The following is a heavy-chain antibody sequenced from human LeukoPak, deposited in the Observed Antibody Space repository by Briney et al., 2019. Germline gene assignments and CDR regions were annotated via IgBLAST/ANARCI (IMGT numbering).Heavy chain of an antibody. J-gene: IGHJ1*01. CDR3: IRYGYNLAEYYQH. CDR1: GFIFSNAW. Sequence: PGGSLRLSCAASGFIFSNAWMNWVRQAPGKGLKWVGHIKSKTDGGTTDYAAPVKGRFTISRDDSKNTLYLQMNSLKTEDTAVYYCIRYGYNLAEYYQHWGQGTLVTVSS. D-gene: IGHD5-24*01. V-gene: IGHV3-15*07. CDR2: IKSKTDGGTT.